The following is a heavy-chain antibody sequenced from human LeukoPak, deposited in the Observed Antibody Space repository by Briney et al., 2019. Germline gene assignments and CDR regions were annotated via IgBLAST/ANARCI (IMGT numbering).Heavy chain of an antibody. D-gene: IGHD3-3*01. J-gene: IGHJ4*02. CDR2: IIPILGIA. Sequence: SVKVSCKASGGTFSSYAISWVRQAPGQGLERMGRIIPILGIANYAQKFQGRVTITADKSTSTAYMELSSLRSEDTAVYYCAREGTANLFGWGQGTLVTVSS. CDR1: GGTFSSYA. CDR3: AREGTANLFG. V-gene: IGHV1-69*04.